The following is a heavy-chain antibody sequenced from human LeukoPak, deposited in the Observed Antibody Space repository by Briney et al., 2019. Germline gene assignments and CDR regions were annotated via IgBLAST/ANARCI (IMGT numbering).Heavy chain of an antibody. J-gene: IGHJ4*02. D-gene: IGHD5-18*01. Sequence: GGSLRLSCAASGFTFSDYWMHWVRQVPGKGLEWVSRVNSDGSSTGYADFVKGRFTISRDNAKNSLYLQMNSLRAEDTAVYYCATEGIQLWLRYFDYWGQGTLVTVSS. CDR2: VNSDGSST. CDR3: ATEGIQLWLRYFDY. CDR1: GFTFSDYW. V-gene: IGHV3-74*01.